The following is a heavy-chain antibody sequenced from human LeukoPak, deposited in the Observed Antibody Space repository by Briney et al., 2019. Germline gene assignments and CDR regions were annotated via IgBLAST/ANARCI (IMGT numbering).Heavy chain of an antibody. Sequence: GSLRLSCAASGFTFSNAWMSWVRQPPGKGLEWIGEINHSGSTNYNPSLKSRVTISVDTSKNQFSLKLSSVTAADTAVYYCARGLGGPYFDYWGQGTLVTVSS. CDR2: INHSGST. J-gene: IGHJ4*02. V-gene: IGHV4-34*01. CDR3: ARGLGGPYFDY. CDR1: GFTFSNAW. D-gene: IGHD2-15*01.